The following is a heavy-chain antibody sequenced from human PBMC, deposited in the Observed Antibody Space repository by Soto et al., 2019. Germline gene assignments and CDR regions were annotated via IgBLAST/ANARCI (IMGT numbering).Heavy chain of an antibody. Sequence: QVQLVQSGTEVKKPGSSVKVSCKASGGTFNKYGIDWVRQAPGQGLEWMGGIIPLFGTPNYAQKFQGRVTITADESTSTAYMELSSLRSEDTAVYYCASSVYYYGSGSYYNDYWGQGTLVTVSS. D-gene: IGHD3-10*01. CDR1: GGTFNKYG. CDR3: ASSVYYYGSGSYYNDY. V-gene: IGHV1-69*01. CDR2: IIPLFGTP. J-gene: IGHJ4*02.